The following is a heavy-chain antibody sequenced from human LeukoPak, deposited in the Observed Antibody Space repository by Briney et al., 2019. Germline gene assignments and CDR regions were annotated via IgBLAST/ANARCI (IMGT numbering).Heavy chain of an antibody. V-gene: IGHV4-59*08. Sequence: SETLSLTCTVSGGSISSYSWSWVRQPPGKGLEGIAYMSYSGTTNYNPSPKSRVTISVDTSKKQFSLKLSSVTAAPTAVYYCARHEGKLWFGETAMNYWGQGTLVTVSS. CDR1: GGSISSYS. CDR2: MSYSGTT. CDR3: ARHEGKLWFGETAMNY. J-gene: IGHJ4*02. D-gene: IGHD3-10*01.